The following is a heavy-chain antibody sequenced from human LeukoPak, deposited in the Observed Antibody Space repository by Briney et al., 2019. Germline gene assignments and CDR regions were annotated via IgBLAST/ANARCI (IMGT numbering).Heavy chain of an antibody. Sequence: GGSLRLSCAASGFTFSSYAMSWVRQAPGKGLEWVSAISGSGGSTYYADSVKGRFTISRDNSKNTLYLQMNSLRAEDTAVYYCAKDRSYYDSSGYQLVYWGQGTLVTVSS. CDR2: ISGSGGST. CDR3: AKDRSYYDSSGYQLVY. J-gene: IGHJ4*02. D-gene: IGHD3-22*01. CDR1: GFTFSSYA. V-gene: IGHV3-23*01.